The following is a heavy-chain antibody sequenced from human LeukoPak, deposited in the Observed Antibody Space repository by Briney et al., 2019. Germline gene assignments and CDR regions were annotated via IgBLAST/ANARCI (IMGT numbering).Heavy chain of an antibody. CDR2: IRSKPFGGTI. CDR1: GFNFGDFA. V-gene: IGHV3-49*03. Sequence: PGGSLRLSCTGSGFNFGDFAMSWFRQAPGKGLEWVGFIRSKPFGGTIEYAASVKGRFTISRDDSKSIAYLQMNSLKTEDTAVYYCARRGTIAAAADWGQGTLVTVSS. D-gene: IGHD6-13*01. J-gene: IGHJ4*02. CDR3: ARRGTIAAAAD.